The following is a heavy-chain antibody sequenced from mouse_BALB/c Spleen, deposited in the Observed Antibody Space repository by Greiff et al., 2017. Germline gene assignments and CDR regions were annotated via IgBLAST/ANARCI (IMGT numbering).Heavy chain of an antibody. Sequence: EVQRVESGGGLVQPGGSLKLSCAASGFTFSSYGMSWVRQTPDKRLELVATINSNGGSTYYPDSVKGRFTISRDNAKNTLYLQMSSLKSEDTAMYYCARDLRYDYDYAMDYWGQGTSVTVSS. J-gene: IGHJ4*01. D-gene: IGHD2-4*01. CDR3: ARDLRYDYDYAMDY. CDR1: GFTFSSYG. V-gene: IGHV5-6-3*01. CDR2: INSNGGST.